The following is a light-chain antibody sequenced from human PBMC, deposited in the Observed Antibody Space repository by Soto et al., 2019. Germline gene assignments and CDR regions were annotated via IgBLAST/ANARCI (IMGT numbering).Light chain of an antibody. CDR2: DAS. CDR3: QQYGSSGT. CDR1: QSLSSSQ. V-gene: IGKV3-20*01. J-gene: IGKJ1*01. Sequence: EIVLTQSPGTLSLSPGERATLSCRASQSLSSSQLAWYQQKPGQAPRLLIHDASSRATGIPARFSGSGSGTDFTLTIDSLEPEDFAVYYCQQYGSSGTFGQGTKVDIK.